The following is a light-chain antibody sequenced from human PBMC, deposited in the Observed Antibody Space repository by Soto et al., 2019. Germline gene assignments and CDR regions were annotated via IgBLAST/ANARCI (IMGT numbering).Light chain of an antibody. J-gene: IGKJ1*01. CDR2: GAS. Sequence: EIVMTQSPATLSVSPGGRATLSCRASQSVSSSYLAWYQQKPGQAPRLLIYGASSRATGIPDRFSGSGSGTDFTLTISRLEPEEFAVYYCQQYGSSPPAFGQGTKV. V-gene: IGKV3-20*01. CDR3: QQYGSSPPA. CDR1: QSVSSSY.